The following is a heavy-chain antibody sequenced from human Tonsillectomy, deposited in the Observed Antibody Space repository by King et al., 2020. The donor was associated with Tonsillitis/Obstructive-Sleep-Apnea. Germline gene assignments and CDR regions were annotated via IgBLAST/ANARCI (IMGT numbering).Heavy chain of an antibody. D-gene: IGHD1/OR15-1a*01. Sequence: VQLVESGPGLVKPSQTLSLTCTVSGGSINSGGYYWSWIRQHPGKGLEWIGDIYYSGSTHYNPSLKSRVTISVDTSKNQFSLKLSSVTAADTAVYYCASGPNKYYFDYWGQGTLVTVSS. V-gene: IGHV4-31*03. CDR3: ASGPNKYYFDY. CDR1: GGSINSGGYY. J-gene: IGHJ4*02. CDR2: IYYSGST.